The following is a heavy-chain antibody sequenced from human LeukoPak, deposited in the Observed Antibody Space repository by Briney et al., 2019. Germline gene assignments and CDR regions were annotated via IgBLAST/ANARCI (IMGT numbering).Heavy chain of an antibody. Sequence: SETLSLTCAVYGGSFSGYYWSWIRQPPGKGLEWIGEINHSGSTNYNPSLKSRVTISVDTSKNQFSLKLSSVTAADTAVYYCARADVVLLWFGELFSFAFDIWGQGTMVTVSS. CDR2: INHSGST. V-gene: IGHV4-34*01. D-gene: IGHD3-10*01. CDR1: GGSFSGYY. J-gene: IGHJ3*02. CDR3: ARADVVLLWFGELFSFAFDI.